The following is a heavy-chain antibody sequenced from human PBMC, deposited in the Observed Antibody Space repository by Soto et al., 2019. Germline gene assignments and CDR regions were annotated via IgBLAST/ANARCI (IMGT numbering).Heavy chain of an antibody. Sequence: QVQLVQSGAEVKKPGSSVKVSCKASGGTFSSYAISWVRQAPGQGLEWMGGIIPISETTNYAQKFQGRVTITAEDSKSTAYMELSSLRSEDTAVYYCARSQGSSTSLEIYYYYYYGMDVWGQGTTVTVSS. CDR3: ARSQGSSTSLEIYYYYYYGMDV. V-gene: IGHV1-69*01. CDR1: GGTFSSYA. J-gene: IGHJ6*02. CDR2: IIPISETT. D-gene: IGHD2-2*01.